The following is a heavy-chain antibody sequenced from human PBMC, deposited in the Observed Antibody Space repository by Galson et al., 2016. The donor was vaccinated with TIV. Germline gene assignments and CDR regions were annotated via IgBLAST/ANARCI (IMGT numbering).Heavy chain of an antibody. D-gene: IGHD2-15*01. J-gene: IGHJ3*02. CDR2: IRTDGTTT. CDR1: GFTFGSHW. CDR3: VREVLVGPGVKMGMRAFDI. V-gene: IGHV3-74*01. Sequence: SLRLSCAASGFTFGSHWMHWVRHVPGKGLVWVSRIRTDGTTTAYADSVKGRFTISRDNAKNTLYLQMNSLRDDDTAVYHCVREVLVGPGVKMGMRAFDIWGRGTTVTVSS.